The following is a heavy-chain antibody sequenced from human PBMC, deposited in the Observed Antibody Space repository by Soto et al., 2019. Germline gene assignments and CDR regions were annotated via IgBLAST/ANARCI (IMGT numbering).Heavy chain of an antibody. CDR2: IYHSGST. V-gene: IGHV4-4*02. CDR3: ARAEYYYDCRGYYPTGYFDY. J-gene: IGHJ4*02. CDR1: GGSISSSNW. Sequence: PSETLSLTCAVSGGSISSSNWWWWVRQPPGKGLEWTGEIYHSGSTNYNPSLKSRVTISVDKSKNQFSLKLSSVTAADTAVYYFARAEYYYDCRGYYPTGYFDYWGQGTLVTVSS. D-gene: IGHD3-22*01.